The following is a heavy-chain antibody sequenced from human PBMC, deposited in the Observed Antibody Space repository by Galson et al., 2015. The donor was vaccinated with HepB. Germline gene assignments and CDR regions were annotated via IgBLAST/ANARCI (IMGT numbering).Heavy chain of an antibody. D-gene: IGHD3-3*01. V-gene: IGHV3-7*01. CDR3: ARAGGKFWSAYPDAFDI. Sequence: SLRLSCAASGFTFSLYWMSWVRQAPGKGLEWVANIKEHGSEKYYVDSVKGRFTISRDNAKNLLFLQMSSLRAEDTAVYYCARAGGKFWSAYPDAFDIWGQGTMVTVSS. CDR2: IKEHGSEK. J-gene: IGHJ3*02. CDR1: GFTFSLYW.